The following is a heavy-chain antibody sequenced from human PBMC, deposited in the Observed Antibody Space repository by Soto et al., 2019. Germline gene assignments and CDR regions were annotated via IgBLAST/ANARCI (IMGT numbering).Heavy chain of an antibody. CDR2: INHSGST. D-gene: IGHD2-2*01. V-gene: IGHV4-34*01. CDR1: GGSFSGYY. Sequence: SELSLTCAVYGGSFSGYYWSWIRQPPGKGLEWIGEINHSGSTNYNPSLKSRVTISVDTSKNQFSLKLSAVTAADTAVYYCARGFNCSSTSCPGRYNWFDPWGQGTLVTVSS. J-gene: IGHJ5*02. CDR3: ARGFNCSSTSCPGRYNWFDP.